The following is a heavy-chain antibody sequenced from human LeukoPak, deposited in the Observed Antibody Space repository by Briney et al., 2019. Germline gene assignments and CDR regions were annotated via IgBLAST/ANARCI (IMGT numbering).Heavy chain of an antibody. CDR2: IGGSIGST. J-gene: IGHJ4*02. CDR3: VKDFVVVPGLVNYFDY. D-gene: IGHD2-2*01. CDR1: GFTFSSYS. Sequence: GSLRLSCAASGFTFSSYSMNWVRQAPGKGLEWVSAIGGSIGSTFYTDSVKGRFTISRDNSKNTLSLQMNSLRVEDTAVYYCVKDFVVVPGLVNYFDYWGQGTLVTVSS. V-gene: IGHV3-23*01.